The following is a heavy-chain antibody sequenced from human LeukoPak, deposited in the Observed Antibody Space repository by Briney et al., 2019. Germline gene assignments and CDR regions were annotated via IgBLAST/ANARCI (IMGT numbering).Heavy chain of an antibody. CDR2: IKPDGSEK. V-gene: IGHV3-7*03. J-gene: IGHJ4*02. D-gene: IGHD2-2*01. CDR3: AKNRYQLLFDY. CDR1: GFTFSSYW. Sequence: PGGSLRLSCAASGFTFSSYWMNWVRQAPGKGLEWVANIKPDGSEKYYVDSVKGRFTISRDNSKNTLYLQMNSLRAEDTAVYYCAKNRYQLLFDYWGQGTLVTVSS.